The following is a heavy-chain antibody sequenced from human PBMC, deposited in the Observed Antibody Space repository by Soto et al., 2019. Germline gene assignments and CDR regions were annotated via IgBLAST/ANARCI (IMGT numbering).Heavy chain of an antibody. Sequence: QLQLQESGPGLVKPSETLSLTCSVSDDSINSDKYYWGWIRQPPGKGLECIGSIYYCGNAYYNPSLQTRVTISLDKSKSQFSLKLNSVTAADSAVYFCARLEGLATISYYFDFWGPGALVTVSS. CDR3: ARLEGLATISYYFDF. V-gene: IGHV4-39*01. CDR1: DDSINSDKYY. CDR2: IYYCGNA. D-gene: IGHD3-9*01. J-gene: IGHJ4*02.